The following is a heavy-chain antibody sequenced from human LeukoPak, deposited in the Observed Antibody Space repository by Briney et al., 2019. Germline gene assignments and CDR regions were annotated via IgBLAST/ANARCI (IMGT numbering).Heavy chain of an antibody. CDR3: ARDLIAAAGTLRYYGMDV. V-gene: IGHV3-33*01. Sequence: GRSLRLSCAASGFTFSNYGMHWVRQAPGKGLEWVAVIWYDGSNKYYADSMKGRFTISRDNSKNTLYLQMNSLRAEDTAVYYCARDLIAAAGTLRYYGMDVWGQGTTVTVSS. CDR2: IWYDGSNK. CDR1: GFTFSNYG. J-gene: IGHJ6*02. D-gene: IGHD6-13*01.